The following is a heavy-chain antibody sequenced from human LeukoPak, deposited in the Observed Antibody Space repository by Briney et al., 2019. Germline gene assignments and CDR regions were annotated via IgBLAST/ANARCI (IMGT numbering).Heavy chain of an antibody. D-gene: IGHD3-9*01. CDR1: GGSFDNYY. J-gene: IGHJ4*02. V-gene: IGHV4-34*01. CDR2: INHSGST. CDR3: ARGTFGVQYFDWRYFDY. Sequence: SETLSLTCAVYGGSFDNYYWSWIRQPPGTGLEWMCEINHSGSTNCNPSLKSRVTISVDTSKNQFSLKVSSVTAADTAVYFCARGTFGVQYFDWRYFDYWGQGNLVTVSS.